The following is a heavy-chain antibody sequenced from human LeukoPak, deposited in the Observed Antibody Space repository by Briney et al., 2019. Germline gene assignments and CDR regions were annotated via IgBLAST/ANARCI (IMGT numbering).Heavy chain of an antibody. CDR1: GFTFSEHS. CDR2: IKRDGSNT. J-gene: IGHJ5*02. CDR3: AKGGYASCFDP. V-gene: IGHV3-23*05. D-gene: IGHD2-15*01. Sequence: PGGSLRLFCEACGFTFSEHSMSWVRQAPGKGLEGVSTIKRDGSNTYYTDSVEGRFTISRDNSKNTLYLEMNTLRAEDTAVCYCAKGGYASCFDPWGQGTQVTVSS.